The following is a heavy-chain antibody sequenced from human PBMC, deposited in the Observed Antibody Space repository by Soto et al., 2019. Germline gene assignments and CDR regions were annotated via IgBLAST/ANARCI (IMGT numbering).Heavy chain of an antibody. CDR1: GFTVSSNY. CDR2: IYSGGST. Sequence: GGSLRLSCAASGFTVSSNYMSWVRQAPGKGLEWVSVIYSGGSTYYADSVKGRFTISRHNSKNTLYLQMNSLRAEDTAAYYCGKERGWLVPYYMDVWGKGTTVTVSS. CDR3: GKERGWLVPYYMDV. J-gene: IGHJ6*03. V-gene: IGHV3-53*04. D-gene: IGHD6-19*01.